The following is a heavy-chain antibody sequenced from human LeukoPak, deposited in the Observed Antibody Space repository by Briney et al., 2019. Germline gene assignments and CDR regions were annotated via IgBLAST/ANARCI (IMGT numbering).Heavy chain of an antibody. D-gene: IGHD2-15*01. J-gene: IGHJ4*02. CDR1: GFTFSNYD. Sequence: QPGGSLRLSCAASGFTFSNYDMHWVRQPTGKGLEWVSAIDTAGDTYYPDSVRGRFTSSRENAKNSLSLQMNSLRAEGTAVYYCARAWRGCIGGRCPYYFDYWGQGTLVTVSS. CDR2: IDTAGDT. V-gene: IGHV3-13*01. CDR3: ARAWRGCIGGRCPYYFDY.